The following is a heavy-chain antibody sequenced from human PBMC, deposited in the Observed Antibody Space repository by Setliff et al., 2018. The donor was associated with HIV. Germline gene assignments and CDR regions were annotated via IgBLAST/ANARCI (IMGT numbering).Heavy chain of an antibody. J-gene: IGHJ3*02. CDR3: ATDHWGDYGNAFDI. Sequence: ASVKVSCKTSGYTFTSYGISWVRQAPGQGLEWMGWISTYIDKTNYAQNFQGRVTLTADTSTNTAYMELRDLRSDDSAVYYCATDHWGDYGNAFDIWGQGTMVTVSS. CDR2: ISTYIDKT. D-gene: IGHD4-17*01. V-gene: IGHV1-18*01. CDR1: GYTFTSYG.